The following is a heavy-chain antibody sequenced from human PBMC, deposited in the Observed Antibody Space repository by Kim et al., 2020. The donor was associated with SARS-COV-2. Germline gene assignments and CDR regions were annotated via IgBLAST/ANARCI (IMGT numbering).Heavy chain of an antibody. Sequence: NYTPSLKSRVTMSVDTSKNQFSLKLSSVTAADTAVYYCARGSIAVAGWDYWGQGTLVTVSS. D-gene: IGHD6-19*01. CDR3: ARGSIAVAGWDY. V-gene: IGHV4-4*07. J-gene: IGHJ4*02.